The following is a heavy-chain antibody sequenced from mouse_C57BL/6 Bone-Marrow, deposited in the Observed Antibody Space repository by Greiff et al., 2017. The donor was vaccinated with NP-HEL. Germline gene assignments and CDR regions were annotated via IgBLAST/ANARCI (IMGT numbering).Heavy chain of an antibody. D-gene: IGHD1-1*01. Sequence: QVQLQQPGAELVKPGASVKMSCKASGYTFTSYWITWVKQRPGQGLEWIGDIYPGSGSTNYNEKFKSQATLTVDTSSSTAYMQLSSLTSEDSAVYYCARSVGYYYGSSYDWGQGTTLTVSS. J-gene: IGHJ2*01. CDR2: IYPGSGST. CDR1: GYTFTSYW. CDR3: ARSVGYYYGSSYD. V-gene: IGHV1-55*01.